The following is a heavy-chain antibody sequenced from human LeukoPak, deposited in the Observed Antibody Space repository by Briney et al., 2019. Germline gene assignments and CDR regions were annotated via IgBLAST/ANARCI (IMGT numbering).Heavy chain of an antibody. CDR3: ARPVAMVRGVPYYFDY. CDR2: IYPGDSDT. CDR1: GYSFTSYW. V-gene: IGHV5-51*01. D-gene: IGHD3-10*01. J-gene: IGHJ4*02. Sequence: GESPKISCQGSGYSFTSYWIGWVRQMPGKGLEWMGIIYPGDSDTRYSLSFQGQVTISADKSISTAYLQWSSLKASDTAMYYCARPVAMVRGVPYYFDYWGQGTLVTVSS.